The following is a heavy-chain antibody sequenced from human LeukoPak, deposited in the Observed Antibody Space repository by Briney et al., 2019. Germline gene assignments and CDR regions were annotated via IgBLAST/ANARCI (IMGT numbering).Heavy chain of an antibody. CDR3: ARVTTGGYYNC. CDR2: IYTTGST. J-gene: IGHJ4*02. D-gene: IGHD3-22*01. Sequence: PSQTLSLTCTVSGGSISSGTYYWTWIRQPAGKGLEWIGRIYTTGSTNYNPSLKSRVTMSTDTSENQFSLKLSSVTAADTAVYYCARVTTGGYYNCWGQGTLVTVSS. CDR1: GGSISSGTYY. V-gene: IGHV4-61*02.